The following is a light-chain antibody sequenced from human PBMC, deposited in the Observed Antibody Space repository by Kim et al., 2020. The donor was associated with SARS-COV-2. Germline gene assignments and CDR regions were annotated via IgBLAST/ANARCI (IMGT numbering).Light chain of an antibody. V-gene: IGLV3-19*01. J-gene: IGLJ2*01. CDR2: GEQ. CDR3: YSREHKGPVI. CDR1: SLSWYY. Sequence: SSELTQDPAVSVALGQTVRITCQGDSLSWYYASWYQQKPGRAPLLVVYGEQMRPSGVPDRFSGSRTGDMASLTITEAQAEGEGDYYCYSREHKGPVIFGG.